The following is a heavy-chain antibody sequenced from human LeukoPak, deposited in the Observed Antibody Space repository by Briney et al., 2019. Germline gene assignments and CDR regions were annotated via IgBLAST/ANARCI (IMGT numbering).Heavy chain of an antibody. V-gene: IGHV1-18*01. D-gene: IGHD3-22*01. J-gene: IGHJ3*02. CDR1: GYSFSTYD. CDR3: ARGSKSADYYVSSKYAATYDAFDI. Sequence: ASVKVSCKALGYSFSTYDITWVRQAPGQGPEWMGRISAHNGNTNYALKLQGRVTMTTDTSTNTAYMELRSLRSDDTAVYYCARGSKSADYYVSSKYAATYDAFDIWGQGTMVTVSS. CDR2: ISAHNGNT.